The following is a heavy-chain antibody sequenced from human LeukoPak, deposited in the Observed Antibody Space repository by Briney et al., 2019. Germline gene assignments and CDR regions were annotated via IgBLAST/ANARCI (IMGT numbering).Heavy chain of an antibody. J-gene: IGHJ4*02. V-gene: IGHV1-18*01. CDR2: ISAYNGNT. CDR1: GYTFTSYG. CDR3: AREHAPDFWSGYYWSAPGDY. D-gene: IGHD3-3*01. Sequence: GASVKVSCKASGYTFTSYGISWVRQAPGQGLEWMGWISAYNGNTNYAQKLQGRVTMTTDTSTSTAYRELRSLRSDDTAVYYCAREHAPDFWSGYYWSAPGDYWGQGTLVTVSS.